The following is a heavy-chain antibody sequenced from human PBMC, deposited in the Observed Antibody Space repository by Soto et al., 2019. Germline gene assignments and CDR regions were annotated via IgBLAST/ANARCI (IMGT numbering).Heavy chain of an antibody. CDR2: IWYDGSNK. V-gene: IGHV3-33*01. CDR1: GFTFSSYG. J-gene: IGHJ3*02. Sequence: GGSLRLSCAASGFTFSSYGMHWVRQAPGKGLEWVAVIWYDGSNKYYADSVKGRFTISRDNSKNTLYLQMNSLRAEDTAVYYCARDRNDYGDYDAFDIWGQGTMVTVSS. CDR3: ARDRNDYGDYDAFDI. D-gene: IGHD4-17*01.